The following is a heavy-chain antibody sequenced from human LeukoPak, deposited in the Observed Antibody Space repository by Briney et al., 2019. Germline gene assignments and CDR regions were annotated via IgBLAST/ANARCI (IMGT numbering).Heavy chain of an antibody. CDR3: ARDQGSGWYPHWFDP. V-gene: IGHV3-74*01. Sequence: GWSLRLSCAAPGFTFSSYWMHWVRQAPGKGLVWVSRINSDGSSTSYADSVKGRFTISRDNAKNTPYLQMNSLRAEDTAVYYCARDQGSGWYPHWFDPWGQGTLVTVSS. CDR2: INSDGSST. CDR1: GFTFSSYW. J-gene: IGHJ5*02. D-gene: IGHD6-19*01.